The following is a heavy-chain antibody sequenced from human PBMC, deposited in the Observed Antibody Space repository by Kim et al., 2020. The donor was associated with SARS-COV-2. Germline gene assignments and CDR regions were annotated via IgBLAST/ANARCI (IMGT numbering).Heavy chain of an antibody. D-gene: IGHD1-26*01. CDR1: GYTFTSYG. J-gene: IGHJ6*02. V-gene: IGHV1-18*04. CDR2: ISAYNGDT. Sequence: ASVKVSCKASGYTFTSYGISWVRQAPGQGLEWMGWISAYNGDTNYSQKLQGRVTMTTDTSTSTAYMELRSLRSDDTAVYYCARSVGATHAMDVWGQGTTVTVSS. CDR3: ARSVGATHAMDV.